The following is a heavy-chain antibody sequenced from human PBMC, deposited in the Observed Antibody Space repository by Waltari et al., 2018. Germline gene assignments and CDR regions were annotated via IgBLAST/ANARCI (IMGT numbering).Heavy chain of an antibody. J-gene: IGHJ5*02. CDR2: IYSGGST. D-gene: IGHD5-12*01. V-gene: IGHV3-23*03. CDR1: GFTFSSYA. Sequence: EVQLLESGGGLVQPWGSLRLSCAASGFTFSSYAMSWVRQAPGKGLEWVSVIYSGGSTYYADSVKGRFTISRDNSKNTLYLQMNSLRAEDTAVYYCAKEKLANNWFDPWGQGTLVTVSS. CDR3: AKEKLANNWFDP.